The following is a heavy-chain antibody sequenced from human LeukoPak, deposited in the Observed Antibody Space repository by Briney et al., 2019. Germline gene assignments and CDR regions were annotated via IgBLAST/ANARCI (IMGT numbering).Heavy chain of an antibody. CDR1: GGSTSSNNW. CDR3: ARGPSVAAHLDY. D-gene: IGHD5-12*01. V-gene: IGHV4-4*02. J-gene: IGHJ4*02. Sequence: SETLSLTCAVSGGSTSSNNWWSWVRQPPGKGLEWIGEIYHHGATNYNPSLKSRVTLSVDKSKNQFSLDLSSVTAADTAVYYCARGPSVAAHLDYWGQGTLVTVSS. CDR2: IYHHGAT.